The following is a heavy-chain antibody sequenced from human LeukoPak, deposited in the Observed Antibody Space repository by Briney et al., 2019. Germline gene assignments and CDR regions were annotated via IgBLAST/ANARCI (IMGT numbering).Heavy chain of an antibody. Sequence: PGGSLRLSCAASGFTFSSYWMHWVRQAPGKGLVWVSRISNDGGSISYADSVKGRFTISRDDAKNTLYLQMNSLRAEDTAVYYCVRGGGDSYWGQGTLVTVSS. CDR1: GFTFSSYW. CDR3: VRGGGDSY. V-gene: IGHV3-74*01. CDR2: ISNDGGSI. D-gene: IGHD2-21*01. J-gene: IGHJ4*02.